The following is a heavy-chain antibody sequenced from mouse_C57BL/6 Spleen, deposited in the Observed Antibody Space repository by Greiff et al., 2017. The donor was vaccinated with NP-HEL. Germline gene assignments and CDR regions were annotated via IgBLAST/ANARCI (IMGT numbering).Heavy chain of an antibody. CDR2: INPGSGGT. CDR1: GYAFTNYL. CDR3: ARSELCPSY. D-gene: IGHD1-1*02. V-gene: IGHV1-54*01. Sequence: VKLQQSGAELVRPGTSVKVSCKASGYAFTNYLIEWVKQRPGQGLEWIGVINPGSGGTNYNEKFKGKATLTADKSSSTAYMQLSSLTSEDSAVYFCARSELCPSYWGQGTTLTVSS. J-gene: IGHJ2*01.